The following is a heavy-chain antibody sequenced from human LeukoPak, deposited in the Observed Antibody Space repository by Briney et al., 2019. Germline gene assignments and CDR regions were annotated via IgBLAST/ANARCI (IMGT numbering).Heavy chain of an antibody. CDR3: ARGSRYCSSTSCYDVGLSFDI. CDR2: INPNSGGT. Sequence: ASVKVSCKASGYTFTGYYMHWVRQAPGQGLEWMGWINPNSGGTNYAQKFQGRVTITRDTSISTAYMELSRLRSDDTAVYYCARGSRYCSSTSCYDVGLSFDIWGQGTMVTVSS. CDR1: GYTFTGYY. J-gene: IGHJ3*02. D-gene: IGHD2-2*01. V-gene: IGHV1-2*02.